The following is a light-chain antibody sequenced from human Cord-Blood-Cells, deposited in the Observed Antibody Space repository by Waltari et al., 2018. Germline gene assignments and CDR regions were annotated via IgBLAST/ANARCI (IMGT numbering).Light chain of an antibody. Sequence: EIVLTQSPATLSLSPGERATLPCRASQSVSSYFAWYQQKPGQAPRLLIYDASNRANGIPARFSGSGSGTDFTLTISSLESEDFAVYYCQQRSNWPITFGQGTRLEIK. CDR3: QQRSNWPIT. V-gene: IGKV3-11*01. CDR1: QSVSSY. J-gene: IGKJ5*01. CDR2: DAS.